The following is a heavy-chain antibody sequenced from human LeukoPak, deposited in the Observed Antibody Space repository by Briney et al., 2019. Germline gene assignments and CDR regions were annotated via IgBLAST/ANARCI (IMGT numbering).Heavy chain of an antibody. Sequence: GGSLRLSCAASGFTFSSYSMNWVRQAPGKGLEWVSYISSASTTIYYVDSVKGRFTVSRDNAKNSLSLQMDSLRAEDTAVYYCATIKSGASDYWGQGTPVTVSS. CDR3: ATIKSGASDY. V-gene: IGHV3-48*04. J-gene: IGHJ4*02. CDR1: GFTFSSYS. D-gene: IGHD7-27*01. CDR2: ISSASTTI.